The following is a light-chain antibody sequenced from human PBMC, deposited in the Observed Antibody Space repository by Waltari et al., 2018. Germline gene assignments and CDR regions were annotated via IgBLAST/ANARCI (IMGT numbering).Light chain of an antibody. CDR1: QSISSW. V-gene: IGKV1-5*03. J-gene: IGKJ2*01. Sequence: DIQMTQSPSTLSASVGDRVTITCRASQSISSWLAWYQQKPGKAPKLLIYKASSLKSGVPSRFSGSGSGTEFTLTISSLQPDDFATYYCQQYNSYLYTFGQGTKLEIK. CDR2: KAS. CDR3: QQYNSYLYT.